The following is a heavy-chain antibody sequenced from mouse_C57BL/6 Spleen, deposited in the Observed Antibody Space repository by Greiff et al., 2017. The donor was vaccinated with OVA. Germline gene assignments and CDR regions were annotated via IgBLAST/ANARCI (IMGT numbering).Heavy chain of an antibody. Sequence: EVKLQESGGDLVKPGGSLKLSCAASGFTFSSYGMSWVRQTPDKRLEWVATISSGGSYTYYPDSVKGRFTISRDNAKNTLYLQMSSLKSEDTAMYYCARRGYYDYDGFDYWGQGTTLTVSS. V-gene: IGHV5-6*02. J-gene: IGHJ2*01. CDR2: ISSGGSYT. CDR1: GFTFSSYG. D-gene: IGHD2-4*01. CDR3: ARRGYYDYDGFDY.